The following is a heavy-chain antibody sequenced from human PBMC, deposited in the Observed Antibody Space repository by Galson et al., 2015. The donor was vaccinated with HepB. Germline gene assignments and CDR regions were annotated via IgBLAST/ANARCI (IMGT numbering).Heavy chain of an antibody. D-gene: IGHD6-19*01. CDR2: IKQDGSEK. Sequence: SLRLSCAASGFTFSSYWMSWVRQAPGKGLEWVANIKQDGSEKYYVDSVKGRFTISRDNAKNSLYLQMNSLRAEDTAVYYCARVGIAVAGRGGDYYYGMDVWGQGTTVTVSS. CDR3: ARVGIAVAGRGGDYYYGMDV. J-gene: IGHJ6*02. CDR1: GFTFSSYW. V-gene: IGHV3-7*03.